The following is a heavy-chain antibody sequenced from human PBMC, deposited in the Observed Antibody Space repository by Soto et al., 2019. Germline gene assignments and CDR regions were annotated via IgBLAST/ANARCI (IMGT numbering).Heavy chain of an antibody. Sequence: PSETLSLTCTVSGGSISSYYWSWIRQPPGKGLEWIGYIYYSGSTNYNPSLKGRVTISVDTSKNQFSLKLSSVTAADTAVYYCARGRYCSGGSCYNFDYWGQGTLVTVSS. J-gene: IGHJ4*02. CDR1: GGSISSYY. D-gene: IGHD2-15*01. CDR2: IYYSGST. V-gene: IGHV4-59*12. CDR3: ARGRYCSGGSCYNFDY.